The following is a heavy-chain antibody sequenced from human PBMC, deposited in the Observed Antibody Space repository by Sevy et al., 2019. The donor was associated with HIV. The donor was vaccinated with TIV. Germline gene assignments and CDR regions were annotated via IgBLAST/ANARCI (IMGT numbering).Heavy chain of an antibody. CDR2: FSFGCGRI. J-gene: IGHJ4*02. CDR1: GFTFAKYS. V-gene: IGHV3-23*01. Sequence: GGSLRLSCAASGFTFAKYSMSWLRQAPGKGLEWVSTFSFGCGRINYADSVKGRFTISRDDSKNTLYLQMNSLRAEDTARYFCAREGCTQPHDYWGQGTLVTV. CDR3: AREGCTQPHDY.